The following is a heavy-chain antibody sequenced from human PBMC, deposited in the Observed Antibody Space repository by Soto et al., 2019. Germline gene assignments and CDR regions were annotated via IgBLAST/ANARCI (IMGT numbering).Heavy chain of an antibody. CDR3: ARSGVAALDS. V-gene: IGHV3-33*01. CDR1: GFTFSSYG. D-gene: IGHD2-8*01. Sequence: GGSLRLSCAASGFTFSSYGMHWVRQAPGKGLEWVAVIWYDGSNKYYADSVKGRFTISRDNAKSSLYLQMDSLRADDTAVYFCARSGVAALDSWGQGTLVTVSS. J-gene: IGHJ5*01. CDR2: IWYDGSNK.